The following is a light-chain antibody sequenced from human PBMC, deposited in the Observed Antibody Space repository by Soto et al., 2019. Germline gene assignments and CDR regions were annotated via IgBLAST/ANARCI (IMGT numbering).Light chain of an antibody. CDR2: GAS. CDR1: QSVSSN. J-gene: IGKJ1*01. CDR3: QQYNNWPLWT. Sequence: EIVMTQSPATLSVSPGERATLSCRASQSVSSNLAWYQQKPGQAPRRLIYGASTRATGIPARFSGSGSGTEFTLTISSLQSEDVAVYYCQQYNNWPLWTFGQGTKVEIK. V-gene: IGKV3-15*01.